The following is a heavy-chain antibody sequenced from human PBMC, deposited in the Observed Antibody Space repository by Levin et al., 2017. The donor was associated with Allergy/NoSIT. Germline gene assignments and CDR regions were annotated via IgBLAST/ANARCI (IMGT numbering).Heavy chain of an antibody. CDR3: ARDQGYSDFDY. D-gene: IGHD1-26*01. Sequence: SQTLSLTCTVSGGSIRSYYWSWIRQPPGKGLEWIGYIYYSGSTNYNPSLKSRVTISVDTSKNQFSLKLSSVTAADTAVYYCARDQGYSDFDYWGQGTLVTVSS. J-gene: IGHJ4*02. CDR2: IYYSGST. V-gene: IGHV4-59*01. CDR1: GGSIRSYY.